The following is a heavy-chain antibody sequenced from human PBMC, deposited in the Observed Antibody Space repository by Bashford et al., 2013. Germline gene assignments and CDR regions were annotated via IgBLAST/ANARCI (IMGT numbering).Heavy chain of an antibody. D-gene: IGHD6-19*01. J-gene: IGHJ4*02. Sequence: VRQAPGKGLEWVGRIRSKTDGGTTDYAAPVKGRFTISRDDPENTLFLQMNSLKTEDTAVYYCTSILAVAAGLDGFDYWGQGTLVTVSS. V-gene: IGHV3-15*01. CDR3: TSILAVAAGLDGFDY. CDR2: IRSKTDGGTT.